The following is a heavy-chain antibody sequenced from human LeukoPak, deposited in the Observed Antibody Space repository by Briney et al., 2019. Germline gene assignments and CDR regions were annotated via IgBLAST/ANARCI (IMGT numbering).Heavy chain of an antibody. Sequence: GGSLRLSCAASGFTFSSYSMNWVRQAPGKGLEWVSSISDIISYIYYADSVKGRFTISRDNSKNTLYLQMNSLRAEDTAVYYCAKDGRGGDCTSASCTNWFGPWGQGTLVTVSS. CDR2: ISDIISYI. J-gene: IGHJ5*02. CDR3: AKDGRGGDCTSASCTNWFGP. CDR1: GFTFSSYS. V-gene: IGHV3-21*04. D-gene: IGHD2-2*01.